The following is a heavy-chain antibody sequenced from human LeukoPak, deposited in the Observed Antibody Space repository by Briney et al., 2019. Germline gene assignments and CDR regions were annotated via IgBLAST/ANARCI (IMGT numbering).Heavy chain of an antibody. V-gene: IGHV1-8*02. CDR3: ARGGWVNDDSGALFGMDV. D-gene: IGHD3-10*01. J-gene: IGHJ6*02. CDR2: MNPNSGNT. Sequence: ASVKVSCKASGYTFSSYDIHWVRQATGQGLAWMGRMNPNSGNTNYAQKFQGRVTMTRSTSTSTAYLELSSLRSDDTAVYYCARGGWVNDDSGALFGMDVGGQGTTATVS. CDR1: GYTFSSYD.